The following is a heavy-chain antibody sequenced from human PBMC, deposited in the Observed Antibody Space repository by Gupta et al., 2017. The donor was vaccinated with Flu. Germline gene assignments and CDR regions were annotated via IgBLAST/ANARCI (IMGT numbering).Heavy chain of an antibody. CDR2: ISSSGVL. Sequence: EVQLVESGGGLVQPGGSLRPSCAASGFTFSDHDVSWVRQAPGKGLEWVSFISSSGVLYYTDSVKGRFTISRDNAKNAVYLQMDSLRAEDTAFYYCARGHWDSWGQGTLGTVSS. J-gene: IGHJ4*02. CDR1: GFTFSDHD. CDR3: ARGHWDS. V-gene: IGHV3-48*03.